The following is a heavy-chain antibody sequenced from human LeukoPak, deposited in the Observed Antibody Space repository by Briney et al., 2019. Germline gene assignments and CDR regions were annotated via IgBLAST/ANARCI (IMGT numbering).Heavy chain of an antibody. CDR3: TRDNSVRDEAWWFNP. CDR1: GYTFTSNY. CDR2: ISPSGGST. Sequence: ASVKVSCKAFGYTFTSNYMHWARQAPGQGPEWMGVISPSGGSTTYAQKFQGRVTLTRDMSTSTDYLELSSLRSEDTAVYYCTRDNSVRDEAWWFNPWGQGTLVTVSS. J-gene: IGHJ5*02. D-gene: IGHD5-24*01. V-gene: IGHV1-46*01.